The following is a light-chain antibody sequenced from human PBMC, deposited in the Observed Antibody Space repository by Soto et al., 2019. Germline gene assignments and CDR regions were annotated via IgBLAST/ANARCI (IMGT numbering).Light chain of an antibody. CDR3: MQALQTPS. Sequence: VMSQSPLSLSVTPGEPASISCRSSQSLLHSNGYNYLDWYLQKPGQSPQLLIYLGSFRAAGVPDRFSGSGSGTDFTLKISRVEAAGVGVYYCMQALQTPSFGGGTKVEIK. CDR1: QSLLHSNGYNY. CDR2: LGS. V-gene: IGKV2-28*01. J-gene: IGKJ4*01.